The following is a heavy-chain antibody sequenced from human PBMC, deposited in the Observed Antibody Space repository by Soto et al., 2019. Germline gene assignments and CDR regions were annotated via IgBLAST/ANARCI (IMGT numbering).Heavy chain of an antibody. CDR3: ARHGSGGYGMDV. CDR1: GFTVSSNY. V-gene: IGHV3-53*01. CDR2: IYSGGST. Sequence: PWWSLRLSCAASGFTVSSNYMSWFRQAPGKGLEWVSVIYSGGSTYYADSVKGRFTISRDNSKNTLYLQMNSLRAEDTAVYYCARHGSGGYGMDVWGQGTTVTVSS. D-gene: IGHD6-19*01. J-gene: IGHJ6*02.